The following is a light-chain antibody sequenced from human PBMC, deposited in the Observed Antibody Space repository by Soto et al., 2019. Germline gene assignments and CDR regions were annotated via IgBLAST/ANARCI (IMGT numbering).Light chain of an antibody. CDR1: SNNY. CDR3: CSYSGTYTEVV. Sequence: QSVLTQPRSVSGSPGQSVTISRTGISNNYVSWYQQHPGKVPKVIVYDVTLRPSGVSDRFSGSRSCNTASLAISGLRAEDEADYYCCSYSGTYTEVVFGGGTKLTVL. V-gene: IGLV2-11*01. J-gene: IGLJ2*01. CDR2: DVT.